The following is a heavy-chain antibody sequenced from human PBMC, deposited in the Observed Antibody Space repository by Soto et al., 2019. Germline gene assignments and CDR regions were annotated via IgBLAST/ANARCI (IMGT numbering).Heavy chain of an antibody. CDR3: ARDSVNGDYELNYFDY. CDR1: GFTVSSNY. D-gene: IGHD4-17*01. V-gene: IGHV3-53*04. J-gene: IGHJ4*02. Sequence: GGSLRLSCAASGFTVSSNYMSWVRQAPGKGLEWVSVIYSGGSTYYADSVKGRFTISRHNSKNTLYLQMNSLRAEDTAVYYCARDSVNGDYELNYFDYWGQGTLVTVSS. CDR2: IYSGGST.